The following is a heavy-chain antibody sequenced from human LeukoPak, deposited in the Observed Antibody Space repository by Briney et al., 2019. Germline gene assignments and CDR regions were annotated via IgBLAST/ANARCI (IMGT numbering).Heavy chain of an antibody. D-gene: IGHD6-6*01. V-gene: IGHV4-34*01. Sequence: SSETLSLTCTVSGGSISSYYWSWIRQPPGKGLEWIGEINHSGNTNYNPSLKTRVTISVDTSKNQFSLKLNSVTAADTAVYFCAKTPTALVRGGYYFDSWGQGTLVTVSS. CDR3: AKTPTALVRGGYYFDS. CDR1: GGSISSYY. CDR2: INHSGNT. J-gene: IGHJ4*02.